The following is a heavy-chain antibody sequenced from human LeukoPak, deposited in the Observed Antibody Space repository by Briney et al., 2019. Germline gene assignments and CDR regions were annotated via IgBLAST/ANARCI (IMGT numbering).Heavy chain of an antibody. CDR1: GDSVSSNSAA. J-gene: IGHJ3*02. V-gene: IGHV6-1*01. D-gene: IGHD2-15*01. CDR2: TYYRSKWYN. CDR3: ARGGAGGRAFDI. Sequence: SHTLSLTCAISGDSVSSNSAAWNWIRPSPSRGLEWLGRTYYRSKWYNDYAVSVKSRLTINPDTSNNQFSLQLKSVTPEDTAVYYCARGGAGGRAFDIWGQGTMVTVSS.